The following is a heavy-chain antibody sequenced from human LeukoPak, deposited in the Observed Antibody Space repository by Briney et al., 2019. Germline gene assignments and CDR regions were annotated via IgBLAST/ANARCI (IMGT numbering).Heavy chain of an antibody. V-gene: IGHV4-4*07. CDR1: GGSISSYY. CDR2: IYTSGST. CDR3: AREGVVAAPYYFDY. Sequence: PSETLSLTCTVSGGSISSYYWSWIRQPAGKGLEWIGRIYTSGSTNYSPSLKSRVTMSVDTSKSQFSLKLSSVTAADTAVYYCAREGVVAAPYYFDYWGQGTLVTVSS. D-gene: IGHD2-2*01. J-gene: IGHJ4*02.